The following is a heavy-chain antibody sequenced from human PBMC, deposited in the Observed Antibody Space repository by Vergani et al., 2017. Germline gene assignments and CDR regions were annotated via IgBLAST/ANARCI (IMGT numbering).Heavy chain of an antibody. J-gene: IGHJ4*02. CDR2: IWYDGSNK. CDR1: GFTFSSYG. Sequence: QVQLVESGGGVVQPGRSLRLSCAASGFTFSSYGMHWVRQAPGKGLEWVAVIWYDGSNKYYADSVKGRFTISRDNAKNSLYLQMNSLRAEDTAVYYCARDRAVGYSSSWYKVSDYWGQGTLVTVSS. CDR3: ARDRAVGYSSSWYKVSDY. D-gene: IGHD6-13*01. V-gene: IGHV3-33*01.